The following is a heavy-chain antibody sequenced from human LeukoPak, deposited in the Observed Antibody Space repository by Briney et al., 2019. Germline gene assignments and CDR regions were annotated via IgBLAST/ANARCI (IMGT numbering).Heavy chain of an antibody. CDR3: ARVGVRYFDWLGPFDY. CDR2: ISYDGSNK. J-gene: IGHJ4*02. CDR1: GFSFNNYA. D-gene: IGHD3-9*01. V-gene: IGHV3-30-3*01. Sequence: GGSLRLSCATSGFSFNNYAMSWVRQAPGKGLEWVAVISYDGSNKYYADSVKGRFTISRDNSKNTLYLQMNSLRAEDTAVYYCARVGVRYFDWLGPFDYWGQGTLVTVSS.